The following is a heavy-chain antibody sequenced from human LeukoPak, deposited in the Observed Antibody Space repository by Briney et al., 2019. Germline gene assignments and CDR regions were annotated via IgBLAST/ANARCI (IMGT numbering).Heavy chain of an antibody. J-gene: IGHJ4*02. Sequence: PSETLSLTCAVSGGSISSGGYYWSWNRQRPGQGLVWIVYIYYSGSTYYNPSLKSRVTISVYTSKNQFSLKLSSVTAADTAVYYCARNGVRGVIGYFDYWGQGTLVTVSS. CDR3: ARNGVRGVIGYFDY. CDR2: IYYSGST. D-gene: IGHD3-16*02. V-gene: IGHV4-31*11. CDR1: GGSISSGGYY.